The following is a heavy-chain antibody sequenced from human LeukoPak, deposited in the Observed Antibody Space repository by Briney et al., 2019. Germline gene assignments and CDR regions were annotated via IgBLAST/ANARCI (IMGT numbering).Heavy chain of an antibody. J-gene: IGHJ4*02. CDR1: GFTFTSYW. CDR2: VNNDGGST. D-gene: IGHD3-9*01. CDR3: ANKYFDWLSDGDY. V-gene: IGHV3-74*01. Sequence: GGSLRLSCATSGFTFTSYWMHWVRQVPGEGLVWVSRVNNDGGSTIYADSVKGRFTISRDNAKNTLYLQMNSLRAEDTAVYYCANKYFDWLSDGDYWGQGTLVTVSS.